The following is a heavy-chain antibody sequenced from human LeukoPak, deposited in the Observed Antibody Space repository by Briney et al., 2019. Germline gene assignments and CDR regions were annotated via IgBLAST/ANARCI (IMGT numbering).Heavy chain of an antibody. CDR1: GGTFSSYA. V-gene: IGHV1-69*04. J-gene: IGHJ6*02. CDR3: ARSLHQLLPLQDYYYGMDV. D-gene: IGHD2-2*01. CDR2: IIPILGIA. Sequence: EASVKLSCKASGGTFSSYAISWVRQAPGQGLEWMGRIIPILGIANYAQKFQGRVTITADKSTSTAYMELSSLRSEDTAVYYCARSLHQLLPLQDYYYGMDVWGQGTTVTVSS.